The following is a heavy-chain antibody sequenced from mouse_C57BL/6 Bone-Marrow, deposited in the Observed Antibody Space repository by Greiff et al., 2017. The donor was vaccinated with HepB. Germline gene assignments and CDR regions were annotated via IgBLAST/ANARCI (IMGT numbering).Heavy chain of an antibody. V-gene: IGHV1-61*01. D-gene: IGHD3-3*01. CDR3: AREEGTGYFDY. J-gene: IGHJ2*01. CDR1: GYTFTSYW. CDR2: IYPSDSET. Sequence: VKLQESGAELARPGASVKLSCKASGYTFTSYWMDWVKQRPGQGLEWIGNIYPSDSETHYNQKFKDKATLTVDKSSSTAYMQLSSLTSEDSAVYYCAREEGTGYFDYWGQGTTLTVSS.